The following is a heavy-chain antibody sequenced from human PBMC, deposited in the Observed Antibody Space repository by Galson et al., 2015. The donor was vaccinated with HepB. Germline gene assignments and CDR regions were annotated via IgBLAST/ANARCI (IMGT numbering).Heavy chain of an antibody. CDR2: INSDGSIT. V-gene: IGHV3-74*01. J-gene: IGHJ4*02. Sequence: SLRLSCAASGFTFSTYWMHWVRQAPGKGLMWVSRINSDGSITTYADSVKGRFTISRDNAKDTVYLQLNSLRAEDTAVSYCVRLGRDGYNANYWGQGTPVTVSS. D-gene: IGHD5-24*01. CDR3: VRLGRDGYNANY. CDR1: GFTFSTYW.